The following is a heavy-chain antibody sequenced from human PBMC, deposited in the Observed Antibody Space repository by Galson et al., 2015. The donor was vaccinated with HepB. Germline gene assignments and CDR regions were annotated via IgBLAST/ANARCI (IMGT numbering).Heavy chain of an antibody. V-gene: IGHV7-4-1*02. CDR3: AREGIAAPGTDYYYYYALDV. CDR1: GYTFTTYA. J-gene: IGHJ6*02. Sequence: SCKASGYTFTTYAMNWVRQAPGQGLEWMGWINTNTGNPTYAQGFTGRFVFSLDTSVSTAYLQISSLKAEDTAVYYCAREGIAAPGTDYYYYYALDVWGQGTTVTVSS. D-gene: IGHD6-13*01. CDR2: INTNTGNP.